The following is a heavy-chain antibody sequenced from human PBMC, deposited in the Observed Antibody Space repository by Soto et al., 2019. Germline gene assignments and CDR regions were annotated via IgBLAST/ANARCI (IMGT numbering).Heavy chain of an antibody. Sequence: GGSLRLSCAASGFTFSSYWMSWVRQAPGKGLEWVANIKQDGSEKYYVDSVKGRFTISRDNAKNSLYLQMNSLRAEDTAVYYCARLSYDYVWEAPRGFDYWGQGTLVTVSS. CDR1: GFTFSSYW. D-gene: IGHD3-16*01. CDR2: IKQDGSEK. V-gene: IGHV3-7*05. CDR3: ARLSYDYVWEAPRGFDY. J-gene: IGHJ4*02.